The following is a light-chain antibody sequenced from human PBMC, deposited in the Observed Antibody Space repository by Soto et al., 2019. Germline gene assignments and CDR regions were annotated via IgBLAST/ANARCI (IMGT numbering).Light chain of an antibody. Sequence: EIVLTQSPGTLSLSPGERATLSCRASQSVSNSYLAWYQQKPGRAPRLLIYGASSRAAGIPDRFGGSGSGTDFTLPISRLEPEDFAVYFCQQYGRSPWTFGQGAKVAIK. CDR3: QQYGRSPWT. CDR2: GAS. V-gene: IGKV3-20*01. CDR1: QSVSNSY. J-gene: IGKJ1*01.